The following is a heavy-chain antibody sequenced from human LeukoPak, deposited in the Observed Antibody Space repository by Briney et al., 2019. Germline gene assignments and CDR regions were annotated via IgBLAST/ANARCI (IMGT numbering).Heavy chain of an antibody. CDR1: GFTFSSYG. D-gene: IGHD1-26*01. CDR2: IRYDGSNK. CDR3: AKDTASYHYYDAFDI. V-gene: IGHV3-30*02. J-gene: IGHJ3*02. Sequence: PGGSLRLSCAASGFTFSSYGMHWVRQAPGKGLEWVAFIRYDGSNKYYADSVKGRFTISRDNPKNTLYLQMNSLRAEDTALYYCAKDTASYHYYDAFDIWGQGTMVTVSS.